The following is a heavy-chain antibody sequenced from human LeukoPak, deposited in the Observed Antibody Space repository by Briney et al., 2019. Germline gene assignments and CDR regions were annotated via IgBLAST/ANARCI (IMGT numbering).Heavy chain of an antibody. V-gene: IGHV3-33*01. J-gene: IGHJ4*02. CDR2: IWYDGSNK. CDR1: GFTFSSYG. D-gene: IGHD5-24*01. CDR3: ARQHRDGSPYYSDY. Sequence: QSGRSLRLSCAASGFTFSSYGMHWVRQAPGKGLEWVAVIWYDGSNKYYADSVKGRFTISRDNSKNTLYLQMNSLRAEDTAVYYCARQHRDGSPYYSDYWGQGTLVTVSS.